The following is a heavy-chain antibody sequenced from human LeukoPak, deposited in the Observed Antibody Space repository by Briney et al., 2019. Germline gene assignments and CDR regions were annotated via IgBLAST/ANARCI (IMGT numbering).Heavy chain of an antibody. CDR1: GYTFTSYG. D-gene: IGHD2-21*01. CDR2: ISAYNGNT. V-gene: IGHV1-18*01. Sequence: ASVKVSCKASGYTFTSYGISWVRQAPGQGLEWMGWISAYNGNTNYAQKLQGRVTMTTDTSTNTAYMELRSLISGDTAVYYCARKFRDRSNPYNYHYYMDVWGKGTTVTVSS. J-gene: IGHJ6*03. CDR3: ARKFRDRSNPYNYHYYMDV.